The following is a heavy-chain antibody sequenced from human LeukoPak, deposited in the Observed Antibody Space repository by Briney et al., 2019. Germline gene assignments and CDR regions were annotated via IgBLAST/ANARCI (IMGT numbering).Heavy chain of an antibody. D-gene: IGHD4-17*01. CDR2: ISSSGSTI. CDR3: ARDKFYKYGDYRNWFDP. J-gene: IGHJ5*02. CDR1: GFTFSDYY. Sequence: GGSLRLSCAASGFTFSDYYMSWIRQAPGKGLEWVSYISSSGSTIYYADSVKGRFTISRDNAKNSLYLQMNSLRAEDTAVYYCARDKFYKYGDYRNWFDPWGQGTLVTVSS. V-gene: IGHV3-11*01.